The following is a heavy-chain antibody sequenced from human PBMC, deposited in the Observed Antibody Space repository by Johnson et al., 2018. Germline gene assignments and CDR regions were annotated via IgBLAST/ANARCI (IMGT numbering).Heavy chain of an antibody. D-gene: IGHD5-12*01. CDR1: GFTFSRYG. V-gene: IGHV3-30*18. Sequence: VQLVESGGGVVQPGRSXRLSCAASGFTFSRYGMHWVREALGKGLEGVAVMSYEGSNKYKGNAEKGGFTISRDNSKNTLYLQMNSLSAEETAVYYCAKEYIGNEYYYYNMDVWGKGTTVTVSS. CDR3: AKEYIGNEYYYYNMDV. CDR2: MSYEGSNK. J-gene: IGHJ6*03.